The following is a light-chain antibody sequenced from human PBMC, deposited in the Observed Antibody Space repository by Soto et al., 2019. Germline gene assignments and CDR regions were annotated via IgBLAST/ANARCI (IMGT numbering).Light chain of an antibody. CDR2: DAS. J-gene: IGKJ1*01. CDR1: QGISSY. Sequence: DIQMTQSPSTLPASVGDRVTITCRASQGISSYLAWYQQKPGKAPKLLIYDASSLESGVPSRFSGSGSGTEFTLTISSLQPDDFATYYCQQYNSYLWTFGQGTKVDI. V-gene: IGKV1-5*01. CDR3: QQYNSYLWT.